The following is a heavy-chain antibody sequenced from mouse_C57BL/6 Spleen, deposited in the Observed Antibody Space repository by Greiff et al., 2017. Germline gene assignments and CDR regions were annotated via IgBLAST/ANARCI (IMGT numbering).Heavy chain of an antibody. CDR2: IDPDTGGT. J-gene: IGHJ3*01. CDR3: ALRRGAWFAY. D-gene: IGHD2-12*01. Sequence: QVQLQQSGAELVRPGASVTLSCKASGYTFTDYEMHWVKQTPVHGLEWIGAIDPDTGGTAYNQKFKGKATLTVDKSSSTAYMQLSSLTSEDSAVYYCALRRGAWFAYWGQGTLVTVSA. CDR1: GYTFTDYE. V-gene: IGHV1-15*01.